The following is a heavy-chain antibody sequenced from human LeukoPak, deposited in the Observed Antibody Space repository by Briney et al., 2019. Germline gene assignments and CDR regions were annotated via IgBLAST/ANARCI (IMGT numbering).Heavy chain of an antibody. CDR3: ARDLGYSSGHGLDV. Sequence: GTSLRLSCAASGFTFTDSAMHWVRRAPGAGLEGVALIRSGGSNEYYADSVKGRFTIYRDNAKNMLYLQMNRLSAEDTAMYYCARDLGYSSGHGLDVWGQGTTVTVSS. J-gene: IGHJ6*02. CDR1: GFTFTDSA. V-gene: IGHV3-33*01. CDR2: IRSGGSNE. D-gene: IGHD6-19*01.